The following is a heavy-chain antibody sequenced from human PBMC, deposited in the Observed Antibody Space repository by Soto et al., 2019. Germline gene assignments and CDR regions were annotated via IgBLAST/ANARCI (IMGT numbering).Heavy chain of an antibody. J-gene: IGHJ4*02. V-gene: IGHV1-18*01. Sequence: QVQLVQSGAEVKQPGASVKVSCKASGYTFNNYGITWVRQAPGQGLEWMGWINAYNGHTNYAQKFQNRVAITKDTAARTVYNEQRSLRSDDTSVIYCATAIAPDDSDHWGQGALDTVSS. CDR1: GYTFNNYG. CDR3: ATAIAPDDSDH. D-gene: IGHD2-21*01. CDR2: INAYNGHT.